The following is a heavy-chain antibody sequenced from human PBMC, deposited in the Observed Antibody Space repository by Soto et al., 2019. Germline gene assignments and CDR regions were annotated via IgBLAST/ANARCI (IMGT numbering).Heavy chain of an antibody. J-gene: IGHJ4*02. CDR1: GYTFTSYA. CDR3: ARFIVVVTALDY. V-gene: IGHV1-3*01. Sequence: ASVKVSCKASGYTFTSYAMHWVRQAPGQRLEWMGWINAGNGNTKYSQKFQGRVTITRDTSASTAYMELSSLRSEDTAVYYCARFIVVVTALDYGGQGPLVPVSP. CDR2: INAGNGNT. D-gene: IGHD2-21*02.